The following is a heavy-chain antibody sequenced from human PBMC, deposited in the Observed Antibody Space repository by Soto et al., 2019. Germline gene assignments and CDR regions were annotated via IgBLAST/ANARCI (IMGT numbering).Heavy chain of an antibody. CDR1: GFTFSSYG. J-gene: IGHJ6*02. CDR3: SKHPYYGSGSSSGYGMDV. D-gene: IGHD3-10*01. V-gene: IGHV3-30*18. Sequence: GGSLRLSCAASGFTFSSYGMHWVRQAPGKGLEWVAVISYDGSNKYYADSVKGRFTISRDNSKNTLYLQMNSLRAEGTAVYYCSKHPYYGSGSSSGYGMDVWGQGTTVTVSS. CDR2: ISYDGSNK.